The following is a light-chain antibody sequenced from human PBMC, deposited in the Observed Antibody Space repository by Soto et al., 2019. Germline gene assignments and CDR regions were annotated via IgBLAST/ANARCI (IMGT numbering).Light chain of an antibody. V-gene: IGLV2-14*01. CDR1: SSDVGGYNY. CDR2: DVS. CDR3: SSYTRSSTVV. Sequence: QSALTQPASVSGSPGQSITISCTGTSSDVGGYNYVSWYQQHPGKAPKLMIYDVSNRPSGVSNRFSGSKSGNTASLTISGLQAEDEADYYCSSYTRSSTVVFGGVTKRTV. J-gene: IGLJ2*01.